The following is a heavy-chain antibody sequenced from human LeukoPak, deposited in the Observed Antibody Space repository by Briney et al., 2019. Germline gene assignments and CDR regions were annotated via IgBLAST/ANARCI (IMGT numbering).Heavy chain of an antibody. CDR2: INHSGST. Sequence: PETLSLTCAVYGGSFSGYYWSWIRQPPGKGLEWIGEINHSGSTNYNPSLKSRVTISVDTSKNQFSLKLSSVTAADTAVYYCARQWAAAAPFDYWGQGTLVTVSS. J-gene: IGHJ4*02. V-gene: IGHV4-34*01. D-gene: IGHD6-13*01. CDR3: ARQWAAAAPFDY. CDR1: GGSFSGYY.